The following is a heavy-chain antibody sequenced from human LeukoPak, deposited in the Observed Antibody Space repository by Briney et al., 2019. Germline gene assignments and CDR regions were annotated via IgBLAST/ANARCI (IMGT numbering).Heavy chain of an antibody. CDR3: ARDRGWIQHDI. J-gene: IGHJ3*02. D-gene: IGHD5-18*01. CDR1: GFAFSDSW. CDR2: IKGDGSAK. Sequence: PGWSLRLACAASGFAFSDSWMTWIRQAPGKGLEWVAFIKGDGSAKKYVDSVKGRFTISRDNAKNSLFLQMNSLRAEDTAVYYCARDRGWIQHDIWGQGTMVTVSS. V-gene: IGHV3-7*01.